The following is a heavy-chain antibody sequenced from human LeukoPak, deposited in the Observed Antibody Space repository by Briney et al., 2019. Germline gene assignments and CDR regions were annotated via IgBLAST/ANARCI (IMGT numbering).Heavy chain of an antibody. J-gene: IGHJ4*02. CDR3: ARSRRGPALIPYRSGSYWYYFDY. V-gene: IGHV4-59*01. CDR1: GGSISSYY. CDR2: IYYSGST. Sequence: SETLSLTCTVSGGSISSYYWSWIRQPPGKGLEWIGYIYYSGSTNYNPSLKSRVTTSVDTSKNQFSLKLSSVTAADTAVYYCARSRRGPALIPYRSGSYWYYFDYWGQGTLVTVSS. D-gene: IGHD3-10*01.